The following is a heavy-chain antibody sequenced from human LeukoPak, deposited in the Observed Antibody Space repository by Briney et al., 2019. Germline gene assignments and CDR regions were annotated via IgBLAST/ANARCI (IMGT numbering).Heavy chain of an antibody. Sequence: GGSLRLSCAASGFTFSNSAMHWVRQAPGKGLEWVAVIWYDGSNKYYADSVKGRFTISRDNSKNTLYLQMNSLRAEDTAVYYCVRDSIPHEYCDILTGYHDYWGQGTLVTVSS. J-gene: IGHJ4*02. CDR2: IWYDGSNK. CDR1: GFTFSNSA. D-gene: IGHD3-9*01. CDR3: VRDSIPHEYCDILTGYHDY. V-gene: IGHV3-33*08.